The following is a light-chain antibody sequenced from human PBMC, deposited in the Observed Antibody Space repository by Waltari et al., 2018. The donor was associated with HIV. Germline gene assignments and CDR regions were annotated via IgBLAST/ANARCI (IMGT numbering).Light chain of an antibody. J-gene: IGLJ2*01. V-gene: IGLV2-23*02. CDR2: EVN. CDR3: CSYAGGSTVI. Sequence: QSALTQPASVSGSPGQSISISCTGGSSDVGSYNLVSWYQQYPGKAPKLMIYEVNKRPSGVSDRFSGSKSGNTASLTISGLQSEDEADYYCCSYAGGSTVIFGGGTELTVL. CDR1: SSDVGSYNL.